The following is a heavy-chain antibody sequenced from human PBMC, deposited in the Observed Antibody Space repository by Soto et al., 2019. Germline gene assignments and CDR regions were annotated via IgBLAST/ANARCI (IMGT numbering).Heavy chain of an antibody. Sequence: SVKVSCKASGGTVTNYAINWVRQAPGQGLEWMGGIIPIFGSTNYAQTFQARVTFTADRSTTTVYMELKSLTIEDTAVYYCARSSFDRSGYYVYYFDSWGQGTLVTVS. CDR1: GGTVTNYA. V-gene: IGHV1-69*06. J-gene: IGHJ4*02. CDR3: ARSSFDRSGYYVYYFDS. D-gene: IGHD3-9*01. CDR2: IIPIFGST.